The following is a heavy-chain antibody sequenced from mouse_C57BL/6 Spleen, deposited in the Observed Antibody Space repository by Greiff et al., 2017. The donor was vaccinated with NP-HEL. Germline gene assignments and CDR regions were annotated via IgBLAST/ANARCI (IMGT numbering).Heavy chain of an antibody. CDR1: GFTFSDYG. D-gene: IGHD1-1*01. Sequence: EVKLVESGGGLVKPGGSLKLSCAASGFTFSDYGMHWVRQAPEKGLEWVAYISSGSSTIYYADTVKGRFTISRDNAKNTLFLQMTSLRSEDTAMYYCAREDGSSLWAMDYWGQGTSVTVSS. V-gene: IGHV5-17*01. CDR2: ISSGSSTI. CDR3: AREDGSSLWAMDY. J-gene: IGHJ4*01.